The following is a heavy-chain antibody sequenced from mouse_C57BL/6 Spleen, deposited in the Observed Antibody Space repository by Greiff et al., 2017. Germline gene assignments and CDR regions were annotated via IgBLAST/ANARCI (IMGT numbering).Heavy chain of an antibody. Sequence: EVKLVESEGGLVQPGSSMKLSCTASGFTFSDYYMDWVRQVPEKGLEWVANINNDGSSTYYLESLKSRFTISRDNSKNTPYLQMSSLKSEDTATYYCARGRPLYCYFDVWGKGTTVTVSS. CDR1: GFTFSDYY. J-gene: IGHJ1*03. CDR3: ARGRPLYCYFDV. CDR2: INNDGSST. V-gene: IGHV5-16*01.